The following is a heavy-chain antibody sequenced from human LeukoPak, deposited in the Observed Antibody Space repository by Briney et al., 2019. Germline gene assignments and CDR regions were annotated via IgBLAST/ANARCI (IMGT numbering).Heavy chain of an antibody. CDR3: ARGGYTNWFDP. J-gene: IGHJ5*02. CDR1: GGSFSGYY. V-gene: IGHV4-34*01. Sequence: PSETLSLTCAVCGGSFSGYYWSWIRQPPGKGLEWIGEINHSGSTNYNPSLKSRVTISVDTSKNQFSLKLSSVTAADTAVYYCARGGYTNWFDPWGQGTLVTVSS. D-gene: IGHD5-12*01. CDR2: INHSGST.